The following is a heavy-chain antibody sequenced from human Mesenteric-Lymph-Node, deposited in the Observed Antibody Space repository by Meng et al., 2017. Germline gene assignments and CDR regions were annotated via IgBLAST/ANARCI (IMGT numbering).Heavy chain of an antibody. Sequence: QVQLVQSGAEVNKPGSSVKVSCKASGGTFSSYANRWVRQDPRQGLEWMGGIIPIFGTANYAQKFQGRVTITADESTSTAYMELSSLRSEDTAVYYCASVGYSYGYGYFDLWGRGTLVTVSS. V-gene: IGHV1-69*01. D-gene: IGHD5-18*01. CDR2: IIPIFGTA. CDR3: ASVGYSYGYGYFDL. CDR1: GGTFSSYA. J-gene: IGHJ2*01.